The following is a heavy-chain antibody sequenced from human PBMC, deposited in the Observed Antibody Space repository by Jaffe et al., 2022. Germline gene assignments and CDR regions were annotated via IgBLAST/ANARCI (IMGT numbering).Heavy chain of an antibody. CDR2: IYYSGST. CDR3: ARGEGYCSGGSCHLLGNYYYMDV. CDR1: GGSISSYY. V-gene: IGHV4-59*01. Sequence: QVQLQESGPGLVKPSETLSLTCTVSGGSISSYYWSWIRQPPGKGLEWIGYIYYSGSTNYNPSLKSRVTISVDTSKNQFSLKLSSVTAADTAVYYCARGEGYCSGGSCHLLGNYYYMDVWGKGTTVTVSS. D-gene: IGHD2-15*01. J-gene: IGHJ6*03.